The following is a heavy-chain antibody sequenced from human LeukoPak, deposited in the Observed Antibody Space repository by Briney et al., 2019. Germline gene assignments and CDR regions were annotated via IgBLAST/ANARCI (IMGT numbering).Heavy chain of an antibody. V-gene: IGHV3-23*01. CDR3: AKVSFDMIVVVITPYDY. CDR2: ITGSGGAT. J-gene: IGHJ4*02. Sequence: LPGGSLSLSCAASGFTFSSYAMSWVRQAPGKGLEWVSSITGSGGATSYADSAKGRFTMSRDNSRNTLFLQMNSLRADDAAIYYCAKVSFDMIVVVITPYDYWGQGTLVTVSS. CDR1: GFTFSSYA. D-gene: IGHD3-22*01.